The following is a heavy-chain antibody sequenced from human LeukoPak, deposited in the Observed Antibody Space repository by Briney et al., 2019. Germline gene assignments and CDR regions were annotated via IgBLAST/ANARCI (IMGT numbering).Heavy chain of an antibody. CDR2: IKQDGSEK. Sequence: GGSLRLSCAASGFTFSSYWMSWVRQAPGKGLEWVANIKQDGSEKYYVDSVKGRFTISRDNAKNSLYLQMNSLRAEDTAVYYCARDLREYYYDSSGPSDYWGQGTLVTVSS. V-gene: IGHV3-7*01. D-gene: IGHD3-22*01. J-gene: IGHJ4*02. CDR1: GFTFSSYW. CDR3: ARDLREYYYDSSGPSDY.